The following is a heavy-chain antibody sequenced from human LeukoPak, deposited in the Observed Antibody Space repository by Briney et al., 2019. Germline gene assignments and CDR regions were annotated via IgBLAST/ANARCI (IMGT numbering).Heavy chain of an antibody. CDR1: GYTFTDYF. Sequence: ASVKVSCKASGYTFTDYFMHWVRQAPGQGLEWMGWINSNSGGTKYAQKFQGRVTMTRDSSISTAYMEVNRLTSDDTAVYHCATTYSSGWYFHYWGQGTPVTVSS. CDR3: ATTYSSGWYFHY. D-gene: IGHD6-19*01. CDR2: INSNSGGT. J-gene: IGHJ4*02. V-gene: IGHV1-2*02.